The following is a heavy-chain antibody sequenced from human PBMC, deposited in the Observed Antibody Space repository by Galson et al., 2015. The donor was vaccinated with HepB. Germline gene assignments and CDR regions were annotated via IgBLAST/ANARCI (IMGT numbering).Heavy chain of an antibody. Sequence: SLRLSCAASGFTVSSNYMSWVRQAPGKGLEWVSVIYSGGSTYYADSVKGRFTISRDNSKNTLYLQMNSLRAEDTAVYYCASDSYGYGYYGMDVWGQGTTVTVSS. CDR1: GFTVSSNY. D-gene: IGHD5-18*01. CDR2: IYSGGST. CDR3: ASDSYGYGYYGMDV. J-gene: IGHJ6*02. V-gene: IGHV3-66*01.